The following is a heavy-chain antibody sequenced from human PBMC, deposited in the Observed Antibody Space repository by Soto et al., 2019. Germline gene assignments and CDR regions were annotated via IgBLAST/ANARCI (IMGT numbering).Heavy chain of an antibody. Sequence: XGTLSLTCTVSGGSISSSSYYWGWIRQPPGKGLEWIGSIYYSGSTYYNPSLKSRVTISVDTSKNQFSLKLSSVTAADTAVYYCARRLKQQLARYYYYYYGMDVWGQGTTVTVSS. CDR2: IYYSGST. CDR1: GGSISSSSYY. J-gene: IGHJ6*02. CDR3: ARRLKQQLARYYYYYYGMDV. D-gene: IGHD6-13*01. V-gene: IGHV4-39*01.